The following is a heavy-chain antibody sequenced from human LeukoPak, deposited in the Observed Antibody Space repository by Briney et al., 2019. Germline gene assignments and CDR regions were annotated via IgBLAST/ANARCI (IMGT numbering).Heavy chain of an antibody. CDR2: ISSSSSYT. D-gene: IGHD5-24*01. CDR3: ARNRDGYLPFDY. CDR1: GFTFSDYY. V-gene: IGHV3-11*06. J-gene: IGHJ4*02. Sequence: GGSLRLSCAASGFTFSDYYMSWIRQAPGKGLEWVSYISSSSSYTNYADSVKGRFTISRDNAKNSLYLQMNSLRAEDTAVYHCARNRDGYLPFDYWGQGTLVTASS.